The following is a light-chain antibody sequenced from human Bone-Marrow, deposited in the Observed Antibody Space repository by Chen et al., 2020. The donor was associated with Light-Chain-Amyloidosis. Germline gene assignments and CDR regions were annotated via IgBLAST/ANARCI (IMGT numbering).Light chain of an antibody. CDR3: QSYDTRLRGSV. J-gene: IGLJ2*01. CDR1: RSNIGAPYD. CDR2: GNN. Sequence: QSVLTQPPSVSGAPGQRVTISCTGSRSNIGAPYDVHWYQQLPGTAPKLLIYGNNNRPSGVPDRVSGSKSGSSGSRASTGLRADDEADYYCQSYDTRLRGSVFGGGTRLTVL. V-gene: IGLV1-40*01.